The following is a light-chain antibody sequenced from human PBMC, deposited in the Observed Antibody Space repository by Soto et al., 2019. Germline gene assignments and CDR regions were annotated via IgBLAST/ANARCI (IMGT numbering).Light chain of an antibody. V-gene: IGKV3-20*01. CDR2: AAS. Sequence: EIVLTQSPGPLSLSPGERATLSCRASQSISSSYLAWYQQKPGQAPRPLIYAASSRATGIPYRFSGSGSGTDFTLTISRLEPEDFAVYYCQQYGSSSYTFGQGTQLEIK. CDR1: QSISSSY. CDR3: QQYGSSSYT. J-gene: IGKJ2*01.